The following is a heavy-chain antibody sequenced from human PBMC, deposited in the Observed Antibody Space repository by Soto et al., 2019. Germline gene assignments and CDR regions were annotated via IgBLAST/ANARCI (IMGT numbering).Heavy chain of an antibody. V-gene: IGHV1-69*13. CDR2: IIPIFGTA. CDR3: ARVLGYCSGGSCYEGGDNYYYYGMDV. D-gene: IGHD2-15*01. Sequence: SVKVSCKASGGTFSSYAISWVRQAPGQGLEWMGGIIPIFGTANYAQKFQGRVTITADESTSTAYMELSSLRSEDTAVYYCARVLGYCSGGSCYEGGDNYYYYGMDVWGQGTTVTVS. CDR1: GGTFSSYA. J-gene: IGHJ6*02.